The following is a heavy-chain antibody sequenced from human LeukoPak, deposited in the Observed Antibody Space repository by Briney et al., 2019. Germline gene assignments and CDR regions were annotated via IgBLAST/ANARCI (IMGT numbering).Heavy chain of an antibody. D-gene: IGHD5-18*01. CDR1: GGSISSGGYY. CDR2: IYYSGST. V-gene: IGHV4-31*03. Sequence: PSETLSLTCTVSGGSISSGGYYWSWIRQHPGKGLEWIGYIYYSGSTYYNPSLKSRVTISVDTSKNQFSLKLSSVTAADTAVYYCARVDGMDTAMVPDYWGQGTLVTVSS. CDR3: ARVDGMDTAMVPDY. J-gene: IGHJ4*02.